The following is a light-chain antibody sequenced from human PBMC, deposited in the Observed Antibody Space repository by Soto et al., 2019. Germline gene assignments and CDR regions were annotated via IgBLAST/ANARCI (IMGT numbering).Light chain of an antibody. CDR3: GTWDSSLSAGV. CDR2: ENN. V-gene: IGLV1-51*02. Sequence: QSVLTQPPSVSAAPGQKVTISCSGSSSNIGNNYVSCYQQLPGTAPQLLIYENNKRPSGIPGRFSGSKSGTSATLVTTGLQTGDEADYYCGTWDSSLSAGVFGGGTKLTVL. J-gene: IGLJ2*01. CDR1: SSNIGNNY.